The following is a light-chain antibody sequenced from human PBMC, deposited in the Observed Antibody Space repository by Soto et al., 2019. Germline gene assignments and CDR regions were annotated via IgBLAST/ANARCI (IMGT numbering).Light chain of an antibody. J-gene: IGKJ1*01. CDR3: QQRYNWPLT. CDR1: QSVSNNY. CDR2: GAS. V-gene: IGKV3D-20*02. Sequence: EIVLTQSPGTLSLSPGERATLSCRASQSVSNNYLAWYQQKPGQAPRLLIYGASNRATGIPDRFSGSGSATDFTLTISSLEPEDFAIYYCQQRYNWPLTFGQGTKVDIK.